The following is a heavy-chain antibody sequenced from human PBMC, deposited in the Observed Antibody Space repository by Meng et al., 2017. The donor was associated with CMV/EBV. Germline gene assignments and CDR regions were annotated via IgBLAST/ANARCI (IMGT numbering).Heavy chain of an antibody. Sequence: KVSCKASGAPFSSYAISWVRQSPGQGLEWMGGIIPLFAPANYAQKFQGRVTITADESTSTAYMELSSLRSEDTAVYYCASKGGSYDYWGQGTLVTVSS. J-gene: IGHJ4*02. CDR1: GAPFSSYA. D-gene: IGHD1-26*01. V-gene: IGHV1-69*01. CDR2: IIPLFAPA. CDR3: ASKGGSYDY.